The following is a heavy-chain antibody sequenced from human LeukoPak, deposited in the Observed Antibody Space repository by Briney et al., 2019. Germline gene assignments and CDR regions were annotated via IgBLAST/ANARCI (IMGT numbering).Heavy chain of an antibody. CDR2: IKQDGSEK. D-gene: IGHD2-2*01. CDR3: ARVQVGSSTSCTDY. CDR1: GFTFSSYW. Sequence: GGSLRLSCAASGFTFSSYWMSWVRQAPGKGLEWVANIKQDGSEKYYVDSVKGRFTISRDNAKNSLYLQMNSLRAEDTAVYYCARVQVGSSTSCTDYWGQGTLVTVSS. V-gene: IGHV3-7*03. J-gene: IGHJ4*02.